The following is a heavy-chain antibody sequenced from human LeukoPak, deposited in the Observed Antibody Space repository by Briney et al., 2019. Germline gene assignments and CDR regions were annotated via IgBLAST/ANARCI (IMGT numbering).Heavy chain of an antibody. CDR1: GGSFSGYY. D-gene: IGHD6-19*01. V-gene: IGHV4-34*01. Sequence: SETLSLTCAVYGGSFSGYYWSWIRQPPGKGLEWIGEINHSGSTNYNPSLKSRVTISVDTSKNQFSLKLSSVTAADTAVYYCARMYSSGWNVGIYYYGMDVWGQGTTVTVSS. CDR3: ARMYSSGWNVGIYYYGMDV. J-gene: IGHJ6*02. CDR2: INHSGST.